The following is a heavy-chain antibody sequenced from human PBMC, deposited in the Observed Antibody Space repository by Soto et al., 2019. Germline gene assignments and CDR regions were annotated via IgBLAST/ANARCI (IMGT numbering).Heavy chain of an antibody. CDR1: GFTFSSYS. V-gene: IGHV3-21*01. D-gene: IGHD6-6*01. CDR3: ARPNIAARPNYFDY. Sequence: LRLSCAASGFTFSSYSMNWVRQAPGKGLEWVSSISSSSSYIYYADSVKGRFTISRDNAKNSLYLQMNSLRAEDTAVYYCARPNIAARPNYFDYWGQGTLVTVSS. J-gene: IGHJ4*02. CDR2: ISSSSSYI.